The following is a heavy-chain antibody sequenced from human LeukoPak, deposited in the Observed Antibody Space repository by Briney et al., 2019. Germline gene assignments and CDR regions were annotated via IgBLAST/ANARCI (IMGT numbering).Heavy chain of an antibody. V-gene: IGHV3-23*01. J-gene: IGHJ4*02. D-gene: IGHD2-15*01. CDR2: VSGSGCGPVT. CDR1: GFTFGNHA. Sequence: PGGSLRLSCAASGFTFGNHAMNWVRQAPGKGLERVSIVSGSGCGPVTYYADSVKGRFTTSRDDSKNTLFLQMNRLRAEDTAVYYCAKASVGQGRIIESGYLDKWGQGTLVSVSS. CDR3: AKASVGQGRIIESGYLDK.